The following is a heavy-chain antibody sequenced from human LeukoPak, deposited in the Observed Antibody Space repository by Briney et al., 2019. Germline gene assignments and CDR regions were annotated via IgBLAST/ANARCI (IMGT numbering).Heavy chain of an antibody. CDR1: GFNFFNYN. Sequence: GGSLRLSCATSGFNFFNYNMNWVRQAPGKGLEWVSVIYSGGSTYYADSVKGRFTISRDNSKNTLYLQMNSLRAEDTAVYYCARDRGDYWGQGTLVTVSS. J-gene: IGHJ4*02. CDR2: IYSGGST. CDR3: ARDRGDY. V-gene: IGHV3-53*01.